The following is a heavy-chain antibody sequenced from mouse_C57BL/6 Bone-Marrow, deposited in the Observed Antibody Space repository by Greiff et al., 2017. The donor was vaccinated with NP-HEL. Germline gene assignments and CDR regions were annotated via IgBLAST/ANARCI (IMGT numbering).Heavy chain of an antibody. CDR1: GFTFSSYG. CDR2: ISSGGSYT. V-gene: IGHV5-6*01. CDR3: ARDYYGSSQGAMDY. Sequence: EVQVVESGGDLVKPGGSLKLSCAASGFTFSSYGMSWVRQTPDKRLEWVATISSGGSYTYYPDSVKGRFTISRDNAKNTLYLQMSSLKSEDTAMYYCARDYYGSSQGAMDYCGQGTSVTVSS. D-gene: IGHD1-1*01. J-gene: IGHJ4*01.